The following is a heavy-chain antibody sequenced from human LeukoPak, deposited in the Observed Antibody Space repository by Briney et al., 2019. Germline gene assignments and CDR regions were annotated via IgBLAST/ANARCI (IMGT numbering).Heavy chain of an antibody. CDR2: ITYDGSNK. D-gene: IGHD1-26*01. CDR1: GFTFSSYG. V-gene: IGHV3-30*19. J-gene: IGHJ4*02. Sequence: GGSLRLSCAASGFTFSSYGMHWVRQAPGKGLEWAAVITYDGSNKYYADSVKGRFTISRDNSRNTLYLQMNSLRAEDTAVYYCARGLLGATTSYFDYWGQGTLVTVSS. CDR3: ARGLLGATTSYFDY.